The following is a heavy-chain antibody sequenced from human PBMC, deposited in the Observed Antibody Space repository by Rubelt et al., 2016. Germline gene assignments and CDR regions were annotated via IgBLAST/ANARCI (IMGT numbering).Heavy chain of an antibody. Sequence: EVQLLESGGGLVQPGGSQRLSCAASGFTFSSYAVTWVRQAPGKGLEWVSAISGSGGSTYYADSVKGRFTIARDNSKNTLYLQMHSLRAEDTAVYYCARGDYAEYFHHWGQGTLVTVSS. D-gene: IGHD3-16*01. CDR1: GFTFSSYA. CDR3: ARGDYAEYFHH. J-gene: IGHJ1*01. CDR2: ISGSGGST. V-gene: IGHV3-23*01.